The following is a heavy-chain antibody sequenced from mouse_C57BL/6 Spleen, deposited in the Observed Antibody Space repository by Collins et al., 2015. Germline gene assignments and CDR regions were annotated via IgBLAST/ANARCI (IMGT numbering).Heavy chain of an antibody. J-gene: IGHJ2*01. D-gene: IGHD1-1*01. CDR2: INPGSGGT. CDR1: GYAFTNYL. Sequence: QVQLQQSGAELVRPGTSVKVSCKASGYAFTNYLIEWVKQRPGQGLEWIGVINPGSGGTNYNEKFKGKATLTADKSSSTAYMQLSSLTSDDSAVYFCARSGYYGSSSYYFDYWGQGTTLTVSS. V-gene: IGHV1-54*01. CDR3: ARSGYYGSSSYYFDY.